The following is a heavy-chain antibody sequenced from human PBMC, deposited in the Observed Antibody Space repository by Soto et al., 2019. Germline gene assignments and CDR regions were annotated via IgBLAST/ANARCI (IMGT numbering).Heavy chain of an antibody. V-gene: IGHV3-30-3*01. Sequence: QVQLVESGGGVVQPGRSLRLSCAGSGFSFSRFAIHWVRQAPGKGLEWVAVITYDGSNQYYADSVKGRFTVSRDNSKRKVYLQMNRLRSEDTAVYYCARLFGGYNENHDDEFDIWGRGTMVPVSS. CDR2: ITYDGSNQ. CDR1: GFSFSRFA. D-gene: IGHD3-10*02. J-gene: IGHJ3*02. CDR3: ARLFGGYNENHDDEFDI.